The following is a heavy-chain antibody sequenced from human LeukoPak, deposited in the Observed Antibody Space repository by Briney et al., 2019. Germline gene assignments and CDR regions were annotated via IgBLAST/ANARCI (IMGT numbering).Heavy chain of an antibody. D-gene: IGHD3-3*01. CDR3: AREGIRFLEWLPTAHFDY. CDR1: GGCISSYY. V-gene: IGHV4-59*12. J-gene: IGHJ4*02. Sequence: SETLSLTCTVSGGCISSYYWSWIRQPPGKGLEWIGYIYYSGSTYYNPSLKSRVTISVDTSKNQFSLKLSSVTAADTAVYYCAREGIRFLEWLPTAHFDYWGQGTLVTVSS. CDR2: IYYSGST.